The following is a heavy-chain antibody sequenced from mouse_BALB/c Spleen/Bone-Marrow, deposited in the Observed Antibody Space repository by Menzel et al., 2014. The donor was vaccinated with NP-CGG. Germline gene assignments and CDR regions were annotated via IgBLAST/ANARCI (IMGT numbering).Heavy chain of an antibody. D-gene: IGHD2-14*01. CDR3: AREGGRYDFDY. V-gene: IGHV1S56*01. CDR1: GYTFTSYY. J-gene: IGHJ2*01. Sequence: VQLQQSGPELVKPGASVRISCKASGYTFTSYYMHWVKQRPGQGLEWIGWIYPGNVNTKYNEKFKGKATLTADKSSSTAYMQLSSLTSEDSAVYFCAREGGRYDFDYWGQGTTLTVSS. CDR2: IYPGNVNT.